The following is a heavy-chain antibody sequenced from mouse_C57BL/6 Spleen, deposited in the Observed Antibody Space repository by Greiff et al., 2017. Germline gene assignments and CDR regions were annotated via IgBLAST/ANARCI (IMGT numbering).Heavy chain of an antibody. CDR2: IYPGDGST. V-gene: IGHV1-55*01. J-gene: IGHJ3*01. CDR1: GYTFTSYW. D-gene: IGHD2-4*01. Sequence: QVHVKQPGAELVKPGASVKMSCKASGYTFTSYWITWVKQRPGQGLEWIGDIYPGDGSTNYNEKFKSKATLTVDTSSSTAYMQLSSLTSEDSAVYYCARSGLRAWFADWGQGTLVTVSA. CDR3: ARSGLRAWFAD.